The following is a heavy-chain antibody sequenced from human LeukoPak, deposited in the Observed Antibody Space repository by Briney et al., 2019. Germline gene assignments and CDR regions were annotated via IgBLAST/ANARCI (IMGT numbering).Heavy chain of an antibody. CDR1: GFTFSDYY. D-gene: IGHD3-10*01. J-gene: IGHJ3*02. V-gene: IGHV3-11*05. CDR2: ISSSSSYT. CDR3: ARAPRITTMVRGVIIGAFDM. Sequence: GGSLRLSCAASGFTFSDYYMSWIRQAPGKGLEWVSYISSSSSYTNYADSVKGRFTISRDNAKNSLYLQINSLRAEDTAVYYCARAPRITTMVRGVIIGAFDMWGQGTMVTVSS.